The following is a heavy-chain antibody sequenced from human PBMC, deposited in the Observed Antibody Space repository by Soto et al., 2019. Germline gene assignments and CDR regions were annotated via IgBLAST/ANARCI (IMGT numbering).Heavy chain of an antibody. CDR1: GYTFTGYY. CDR2: INPNSGGT. D-gene: IGHD3-16*01. CDR3: ARDRAWGHNPYYYYGMDV. V-gene: IGHV1-2*04. J-gene: IGHJ6*02. Sequence: GASVKVSCKASGYTFTGYYMHWVRQAPGQGLEWMGWINPNSGGTNYAQKFQGWVTMTRDTSISTAYMELSRLRSDDTAVYYCARDRAWGHNPYYYYGMDVWGQGTTVTVSS.